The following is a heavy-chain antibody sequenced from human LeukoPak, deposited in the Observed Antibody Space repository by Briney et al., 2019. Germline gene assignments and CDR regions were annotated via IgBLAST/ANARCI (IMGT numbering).Heavy chain of an antibody. D-gene: IGHD3-9*01. V-gene: IGHV3-48*02. Sequence: GGSLRLSCVRSGFXFTEYLINGVGQARGKGGEWVSNIRTTAEGANYSYYADSVKGRVTISRDDAKNTLYLHMNSLRDDDTAVYYCATDQRYAFDYWGQGILVTVSS. CDR1: GFXFTEYL. CDR2: IRTTAEGANYS. CDR3: ATDQRYAFDY. J-gene: IGHJ4*02.